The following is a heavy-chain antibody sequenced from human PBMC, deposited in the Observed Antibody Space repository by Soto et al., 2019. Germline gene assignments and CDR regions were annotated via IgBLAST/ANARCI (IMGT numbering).Heavy chain of an antibody. CDR2: IYYSGST. CDR1: GGSISSGGYY. Sequence: QVQLQESGPGLVKPSQTLSLTCTVSGGSISSGGYYWSWIRQHPGKGLEWIGYIYYSGSTYYNPSLKSRVTISVDTSKNQFSLKLSSVTAADTAVYYCARMPWGVTTVGDYYGMDVWGQGTTVTVSS. V-gene: IGHV4-31*03. CDR3: ARMPWGVTTVGDYYGMDV. D-gene: IGHD4-17*01. J-gene: IGHJ6*02.